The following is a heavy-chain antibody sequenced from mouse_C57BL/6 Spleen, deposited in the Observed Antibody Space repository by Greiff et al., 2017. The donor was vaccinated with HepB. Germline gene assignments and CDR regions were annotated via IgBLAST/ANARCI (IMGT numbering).Heavy chain of an antibody. J-gene: IGHJ4*01. D-gene: IGHD2-1*01. Sequence: QVQLKESGAELVKPGASVKLSCKASGYTFTEYTIHWVKQRSGQGLEWIGWFYPGSGSIKYNEKFKDKATLTADKSSSTVYMELSRLTSEDSAVYFCASHELLWYAMDYWGQGTSVTVSS. CDR2: FYPGSGSI. CDR3: ASHELLWYAMDY. V-gene: IGHV1-62-2*01. CDR1: GYTFTEYT.